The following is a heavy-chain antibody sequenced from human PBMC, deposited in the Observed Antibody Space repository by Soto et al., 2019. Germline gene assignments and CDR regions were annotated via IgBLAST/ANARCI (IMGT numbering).Heavy chain of an antibody. CDR3: ARTRYSSSSALDY. CDR1: GGSISSYY. CDR2: IYYSGST. V-gene: IGHV4-59*01. Sequence: SETLSLTCTVSGGSISSYYWSWIRQPPGKGLEWIGYIYYSGSTNYNPSLKSRVTISVDTSKNQFSLKLSSVTAADTAVYYCARTRYSSSSALDYWGQGTLVTVS. J-gene: IGHJ4*02. D-gene: IGHD6-6*01.